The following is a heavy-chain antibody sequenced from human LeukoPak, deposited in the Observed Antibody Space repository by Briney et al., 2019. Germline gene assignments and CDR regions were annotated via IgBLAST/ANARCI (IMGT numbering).Heavy chain of an antibody. CDR3: ARGFCTIDNCDNWFDP. CDR2: IYPGDSVT. Sequence: GESLKISCKGFGYSFTTFWIGWVRQMPGKGLEWMGIIYPGDSVTRYSPSFQGQVTISADKSINTAYLQWSSLKASDTAMYYCARGFCTIDNCDNWFDPWGQGTLVTVSS. CDR1: GYSFTTFW. J-gene: IGHJ5*02. V-gene: IGHV5-51*01. D-gene: IGHD2-8*01.